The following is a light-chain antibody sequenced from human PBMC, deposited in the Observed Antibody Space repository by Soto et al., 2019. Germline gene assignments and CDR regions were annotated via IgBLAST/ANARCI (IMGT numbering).Light chain of an antibody. CDR2: GAS. Sequence: EIVMTQSPASLSVSPGDGATLSCRASQSVASNVAWYQQKPGQGPRLLIHGASTRAAGVTARFSGSGSSTDFTLTISSLQSEDFAVYYYQQYHNWPPQYTFGQGTKLQIK. V-gene: IGKV3-15*01. J-gene: IGKJ2*01. CDR3: QQYHNWPPQYT. CDR1: QSVASN.